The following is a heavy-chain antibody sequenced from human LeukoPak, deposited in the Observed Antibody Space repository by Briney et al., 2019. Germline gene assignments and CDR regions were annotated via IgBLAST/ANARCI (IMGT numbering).Heavy chain of an antibody. Sequence: SETLSLTCTVSGYSISSGYYWGWIRQPPGKGLEWIGSIYHSGSTYYNPSLKSRVTISVDTSKNQFSLKLSSVTAADTAVYYCARDWSWFDPWGKGTTVTVSS. CDR2: IYHSGST. J-gene: IGHJ6*04. D-gene: IGHD3-10*01. CDR3: ARDWSWFDP. CDR1: GYSISSGYY. V-gene: IGHV4-38-2*02.